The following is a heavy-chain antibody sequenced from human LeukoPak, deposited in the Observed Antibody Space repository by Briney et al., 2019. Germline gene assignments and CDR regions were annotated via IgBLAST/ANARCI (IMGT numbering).Heavy chain of an antibody. CDR1: GGSMSDYY. CDR2: FFYSGST. Sequence: SETLSLTCTVSGGSMSDYYWSWIRQPPGKGLEWIGYFFYSGSTNYHPSLKSRVTISVDASKTQFSLKLSSVTAADTAVYYGATSGRGYSYGTIDYWGQGILVTVSS. V-gene: IGHV4-59*01. J-gene: IGHJ4*02. CDR3: ATSGRGYSYGTIDY. D-gene: IGHD5-18*01.